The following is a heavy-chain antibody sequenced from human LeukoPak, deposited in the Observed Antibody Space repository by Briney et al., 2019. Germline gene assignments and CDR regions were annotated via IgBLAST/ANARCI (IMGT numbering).Heavy chain of an antibody. V-gene: IGHV3-20*04. CDR3: ARTWWNVGPPGTALA. J-gene: IGHJ5*02. CDR1: GFTFDDYG. CDR2: INWNGGST. Sequence: GGSLRLSCAASGFTFDDYGMTWVRQAPGKGLEWVYGINWNGGSTGYADCVKGRFTISRDNAKNSLYLQMNSLRAEDSALYYCARTWWNVGPPGTALAWGQGTLVTVPS. D-gene: IGHD1-1*01.